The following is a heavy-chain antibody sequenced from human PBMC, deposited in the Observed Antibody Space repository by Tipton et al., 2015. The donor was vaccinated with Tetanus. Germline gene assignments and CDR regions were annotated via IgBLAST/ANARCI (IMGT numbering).Heavy chain of an antibody. D-gene: IGHD3-16*01. Sequence: SLRLSCAASGFIFGNHWMNWVRQAPGRGLEWVANIKQDGSEKNYADSVKGRFTISRDNAMHSLYLQMNSLRAEDTAIYYCAGELTEDAFDSWGQARMVAVSS. CDR2: IKQDGSEK. CDR3: AGELTEDAFDS. V-gene: IGHV3-7*01. CDR1: GFIFGNHW. J-gene: IGHJ3*02.